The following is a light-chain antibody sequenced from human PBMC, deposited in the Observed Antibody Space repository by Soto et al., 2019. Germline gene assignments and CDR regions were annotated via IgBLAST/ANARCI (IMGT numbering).Light chain of an antibody. J-gene: IGLJ1*01. Sequence: QSVLTQPASVSGSPGQSITISCTGTGSDVGGYDYVSWYQHYPGRAPKFLIYEVSYRPSGVSNRFSGSKSGNTASLTISGLQSEDEGDYYCSSFTTTNTYVFGSGTKVTVL. CDR3: SSFTTTNTYV. CDR1: GSDVGGYDY. CDR2: EVS. V-gene: IGLV2-14*01.